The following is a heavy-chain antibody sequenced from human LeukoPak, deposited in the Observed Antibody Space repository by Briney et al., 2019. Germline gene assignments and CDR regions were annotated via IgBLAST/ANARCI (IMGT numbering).Heavy chain of an antibody. D-gene: IGHD3-10*01. CDR2: ISDSGST. CDR3: AGSRSRIYGMDV. J-gene: IGHJ6*02. CDR1: GGSVRSGRYY. V-gene: IGHV4-61*01. Sequence: SETLSLTCTVSGGSVRSGRYYWGWIRQPPGKKLEWIGYISDSGSTNYNPSLKSRVTISVDTSKNQFSLNLNSVTAADTAVFYCAGSRSRIYGMDVWGQGTTVTVSS.